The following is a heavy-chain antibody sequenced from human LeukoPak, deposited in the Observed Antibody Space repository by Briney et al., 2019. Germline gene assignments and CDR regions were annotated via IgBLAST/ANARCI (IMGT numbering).Heavy chain of an antibody. CDR1: GFTFSSYS. J-gene: IGHJ4*02. D-gene: IGHD4-17*01. Sequence: GGSLRLSCAASGFTFSSYSMNWVRQAPGKGVEWVSSISSSSSYIYYADSVKGRFTISRDNAKNSLYLQMNSLRAEDTAVYYCARALSVTFDYWGQGTLVTVSS. V-gene: IGHV3-21*01. CDR2: ISSSSSYI. CDR3: ARALSVTFDY.